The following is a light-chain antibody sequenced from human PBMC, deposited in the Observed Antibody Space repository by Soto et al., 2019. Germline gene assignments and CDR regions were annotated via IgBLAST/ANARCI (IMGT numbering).Light chain of an antibody. Sequence: QAVVTQEPSFSVSPGGTITLTCGLSSGSVSTYNYPSWYQQTPGQAPRTLIYNSYSRSSGVTDRFSGSILGNKAALTISGAQADDESDNYCLLYMSTGISLSGGGTKLTVL. CDR2: NSY. CDR3: LLYMSTGISL. J-gene: IGLJ3*02. CDR1: SGSVSTYNY. V-gene: IGLV8-61*01.